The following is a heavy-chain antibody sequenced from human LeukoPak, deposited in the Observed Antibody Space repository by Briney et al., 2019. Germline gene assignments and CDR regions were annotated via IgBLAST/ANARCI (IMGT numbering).Heavy chain of an antibody. CDR3: ARGRRTMVRGVTWYYMDV. V-gene: IGHV3-74*01. J-gene: IGHJ6*03. Sequence: GGSLRLSCAASRFTFSNYWMHWIRQAPGKGLVWVSRINSDGINTSYADSVKGRFTISRDNAKNTLNLQMNSLRAEDTAVYYCARGRRTMVRGVTWYYMDVWGKGTTVTISS. CDR1: RFTFSNYW. D-gene: IGHD3-10*01. CDR2: INSDGINT.